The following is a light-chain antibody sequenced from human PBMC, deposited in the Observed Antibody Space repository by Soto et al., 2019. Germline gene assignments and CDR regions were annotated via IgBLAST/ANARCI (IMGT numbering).Light chain of an antibody. Sequence: EIVLTQSRCTLSFSPWERSTLSCRASQSVSSSYLAWYQQKPGQAPRLLIYGASSRATGIPDRFSGSGSGTDFTLTISRLEPEDFAVYYCQQYGSSPMYTFGQGTKVDIK. V-gene: IGKV3-20*01. J-gene: IGKJ2*01. CDR1: QSVSSSY. CDR2: GAS. CDR3: QQYGSSPMYT.